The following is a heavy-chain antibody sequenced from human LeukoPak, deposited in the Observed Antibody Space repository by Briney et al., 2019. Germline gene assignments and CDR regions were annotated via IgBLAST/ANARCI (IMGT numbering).Heavy chain of an antibody. J-gene: IGHJ4*02. CDR1: GFTFSSYA. CDR3: AKDSRYCSSTSCYWPLYYFDY. V-gene: IGHV3-23*01. Sequence: GGSLRLSCAASGFTFSSYAMSWVRQAPGKGLEWVAAISGSGGSTYYADSVKGRFTISRDNSKNTLYLQMNSLRAEDTAVYYCAKDSRYCSSTSCYWPLYYFDYWGQGTLVTVSS. CDR2: ISGSGGST. D-gene: IGHD2-2*01.